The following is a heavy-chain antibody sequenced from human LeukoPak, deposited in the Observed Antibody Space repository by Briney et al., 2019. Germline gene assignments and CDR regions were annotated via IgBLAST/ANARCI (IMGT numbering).Heavy chain of an antibody. CDR1: GGSISSYY. V-gene: IGHV4-59*01. D-gene: IGHD1-26*01. J-gene: IGHJ5*02. Sequence: SETLSLTCTVSGGSISSYYWSWIRQPPGKGLEWMGYIYYSGSTNYNPSLKTRVTISVDTSKNQFSLKLSSVTAADTAVYYCAREPGGTDGGDWFDPWGQGTLVTVSS. CDR3: AREPGGTDGGDWFDP. CDR2: IYYSGST.